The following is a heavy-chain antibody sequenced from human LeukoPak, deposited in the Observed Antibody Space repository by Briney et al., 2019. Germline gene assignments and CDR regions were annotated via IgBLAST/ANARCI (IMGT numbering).Heavy chain of an antibody. J-gene: IGHJ4*02. V-gene: IGHV1-2*02. CDR1: GYTFTGYY. Sequence: SVKVSCKASGYTFTGYYMHWVRQAPGQGLEWMGGINPNSGGTNYAQKFQGRVTITRDTSISTAYMELSRLRSDDTAVYYCAREMNRYSSGWSLGYWGQGTLVTVSS. CDR3: AREMNRYSSGWSLGY. CDR2: INPNSGGT. D-gene: IGHD6-19*01.